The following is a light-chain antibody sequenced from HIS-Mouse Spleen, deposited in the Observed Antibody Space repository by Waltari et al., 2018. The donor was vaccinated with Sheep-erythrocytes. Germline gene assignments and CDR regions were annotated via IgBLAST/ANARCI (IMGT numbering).Light chain of an antibody. CDR3: YSTDSSGNHRV. J-gene: IGLJ1*01. V-gene: IGLV3-10*01. CDR1: ALPKKY. Sequence: SYELTQPPSVSVSPGQTARITCSGDALPKKYAYWYPQKSRQAPVLVIYEDSKRPSGIPEGFSGSSSGTMATLTISGAQVEDEADYYCYSTDSSGNHRVFGTGTKVTVL. CDR2: EDS.